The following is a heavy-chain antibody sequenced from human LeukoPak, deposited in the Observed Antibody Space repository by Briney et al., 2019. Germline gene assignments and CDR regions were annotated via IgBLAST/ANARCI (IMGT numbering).Heavy chain of an antibody. J-gene: IGHJ3*02. CDR3: AKDPYMVRGVSAFDI. CDR1: GFTFSSYG. V-gene: IGHV3-30*18. D-gene: IGHD3-10*01. Sequence: GGSLRLSCAASGFTFSSYGMHWVRQAPGKGLEWVAVISYDGSNKYYADSVKGRFTISRDNSKNTLYLQMNSLRAEDTAVYYCAKDPYMVRGVSAFDIWGQGTMVTVSS. CDR2: ISYDGSNK.